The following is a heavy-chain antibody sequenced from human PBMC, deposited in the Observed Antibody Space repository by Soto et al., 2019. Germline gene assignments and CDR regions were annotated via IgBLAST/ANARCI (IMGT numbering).Heavy chain of an antibody. CDR3: ARELRGPFDY. CDR2: ISQSGDA. D-gene: IGHD3-10*01. J-gene: IGHJ4*02. Sequence: TSETLSLTCVVSGASISSGAWWNWVRQSPGKGLEWIGEISQSGDANYNPSLKSRVTMSVDKSQNQFALSLNSVTAADTAVYYCARELRGPFDYWGQGTLVTVSS. CDR1: GASISSGAW. V-gene: IGHV4-4*02.